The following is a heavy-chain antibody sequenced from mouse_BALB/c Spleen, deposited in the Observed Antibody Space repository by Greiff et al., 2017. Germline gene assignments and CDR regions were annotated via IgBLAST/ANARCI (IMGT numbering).Heavy chain of an antibody. J-gene: IGHJ4*01. CDR3: ARPYYGYDGDYYAMDY. V-gene: IGHV1-4*01. D-gene: IGHD2-9*01. CDR2: INPSSGYT. Sequence: VKLVESGAELARPGASVKMSCKASGYTFTSYTMHWVKQRPGQGLEWIGYINPSSGYTNYNRKFKDKATLTADKSSSTAYMQLSSLTSEDSAVYYCARPYYGYDGDYYAMDYWGQGTSVTVSS. CDR1: GYTFTSYT.